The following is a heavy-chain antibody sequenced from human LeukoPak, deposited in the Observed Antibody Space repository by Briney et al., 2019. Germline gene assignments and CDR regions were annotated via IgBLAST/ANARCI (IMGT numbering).Heavy chain of an antibody. CDR2: IIPIFGTA. D-gene: IGHD3-10*01. CDR3: ARDLSAGDYYYYYGMDV. V-gene: IGHV1-69*01. CDR1: GGTFSSYA. Sequence: GSSVKVSCKASGGTFSSYAISWVRQAPGQRLEWMGGIIPIFGTANVAQKFQGRVKITADESTSTAYMELSSLRSEDTAVYYCARDLSAGDYYYYYGMDVWGKGTTVTVSS. J-gene: IGHJ6*04.